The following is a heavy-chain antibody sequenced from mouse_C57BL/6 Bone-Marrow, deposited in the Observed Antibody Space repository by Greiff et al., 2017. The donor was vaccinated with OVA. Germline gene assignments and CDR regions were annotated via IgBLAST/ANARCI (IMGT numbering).Heavy chain of an antibody. CDR1: GFSFNTYA. V-gene: IGHV10-1*01. CDR3: VRQGGSSFFDY. CDR2: IRSKSNNYAT. D-gene: IGHD1-1*01. J-gene: IGHJ2*01. Sequence: EVNLVESGGGLVQPKGSLKLSCAASGFSFNTYAMNWVRQAPGKGLEWVARIRSKSNNYATYYADSVKDRFTISRDDSESMLYLQMNNLKTEDTAMYYCVRQGGSSFFDYWGQGTTLTVSS.